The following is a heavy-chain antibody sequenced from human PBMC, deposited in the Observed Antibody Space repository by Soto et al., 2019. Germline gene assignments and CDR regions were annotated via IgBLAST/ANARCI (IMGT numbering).Heavy chain of an antibody. Sequence: ASVKVSCKASGYSFTDYHIHSVRRAPGQGLEWLGRINPKSGGTSTAQKFQGWVTRNSDRSISTVYMELTRLRSDDTAVYFCARGHSTDCSNGVCSFFYNHEMDVWGQGTTVTVSS. CDR2: INPKSGGT. D-gene: IGHD2-8*01. CDR1: GYSFTDYH. V-gene: IGHV1-2*04. J-gene: IGHJ6*02. CDR3: ARGHSTDCSNGVCSFFYNHEMDV.